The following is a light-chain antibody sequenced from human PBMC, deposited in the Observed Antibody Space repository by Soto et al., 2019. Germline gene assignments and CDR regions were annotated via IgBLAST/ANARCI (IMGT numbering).Light chain of an antibody. Sequence: DIQMTQSPSTLSASVGDRVTITCRASQSISSWLAWYQQKPGKAPKLLIYKASSLESGFPSRFSGSVSGTEFTLTISSLQPDDFATYYCQQYNSYGTFGQGTKVEIK. J-gene: IGKJ1*01. V-gene: IGKV1-5*03. CDR1: QSISSW. CDR2: KAS. CDR3: QQYNSYGT.